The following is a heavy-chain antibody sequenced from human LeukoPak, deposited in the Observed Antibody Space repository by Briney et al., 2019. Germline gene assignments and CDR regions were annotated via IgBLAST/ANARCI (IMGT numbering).Heavy chain of an antibody. CDR1: GYSFTSYW. J-gene: IGHJ6*02. D-gene: IGHD6-19*01. V-gene: IGHV5-51*01. CDR2: IYPGDSDT. CDR3: ARRIAVAGNGFWYYYYGMDV. Sequence: GESLKISCKGSGYSFTSYWIGWVRQMPGKGLEWMGIIYPGDSDTRYSPSFQGQVTISADKSISTAYLQWSSLKASDTAMYYCARRIAVAGNGFWYYYYGMDVWGQGTTVTVSS.